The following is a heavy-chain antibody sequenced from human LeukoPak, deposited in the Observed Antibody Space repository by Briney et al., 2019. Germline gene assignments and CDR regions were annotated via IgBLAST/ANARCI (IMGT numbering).Heavy chain of an antibody. J-gene: IGHJ4*02. CDR3: ATKQWLAPPPDS. CDR1: GFTFSKYW. V-gene: IGHV3-74*01. D-gene: IGHD6-19*01. CDR2: INTDGTAT. Sequence: GGSLRLSCAASGFTFSKYWMLWVRHAPGKGLESVSRINTDGTATTYADSVKGRFTVSRDNADNTMFLQMNSVRDEDTAVYYCATKQWLAPPPDSWGQGTPVTVSS.